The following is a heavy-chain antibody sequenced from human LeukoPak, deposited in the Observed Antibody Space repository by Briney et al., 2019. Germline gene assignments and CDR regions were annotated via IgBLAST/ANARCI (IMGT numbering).Heavy chain of an antibody. CDR1: GYTFSSYG. CDR2: SSTYDGNT. D-gene: IGHD1-1*01. J-gene: IGHJ4*02. CDR3: ARESNWAYSFDY. V-gene: IGHV1-18*01. Sequence: GAFEKVSCKASGYTFSSYGIGWVRQAPGQGLGWMGWSSTYDGNTKYAENFRDRVTMTTDTSSSTAYMDLRSLRSNDTAVYFCARESNWAYSFDYWGQGTLLTVSS.